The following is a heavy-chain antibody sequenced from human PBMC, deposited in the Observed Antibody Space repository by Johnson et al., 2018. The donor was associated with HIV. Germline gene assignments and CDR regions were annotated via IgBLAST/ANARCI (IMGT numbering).Heavy chain of an antibody. Sequence: VQLVESGGGSVKPGGSLRLSCAASEFTFKDYYMNCIRQAPGKGLEWVSHISSSGTTKYYSDSVKGRFTISRDNAKKSLYLEMRDLRVDDTATYYCARESSPWGGDYAGYGLDIWGQGTRVAVSS. CDR2: ISSSGTTK. CDR1: EFTFKDYY. D-gene: IGHD4-17*01. V-gene: IGHV3-11*04. CDR3: ARESSPWGGDYAGYGLDI. J-gene: IGHJ3*02.